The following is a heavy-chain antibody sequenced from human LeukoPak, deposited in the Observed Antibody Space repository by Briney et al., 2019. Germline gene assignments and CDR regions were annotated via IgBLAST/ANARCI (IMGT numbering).Heavy chain of an antibody. V-gene: IGHV3-74*03. CDR2: INSDGSII. CDR3: ARGPSGYHNT. Sequence: GGSLRLSCAASGFTFGSYWFYWVRQVPGKGLLWVSRINSDGSIITYADSVKGRFTISRDNAKNTLYLQMNSLRAEDTAVYYCARGPSGYHNTGGQGTLVTVSS. D-gene: IGHD5-12*01. CDR1: GFTFGSYW. J-gene: IGHJ4*02.